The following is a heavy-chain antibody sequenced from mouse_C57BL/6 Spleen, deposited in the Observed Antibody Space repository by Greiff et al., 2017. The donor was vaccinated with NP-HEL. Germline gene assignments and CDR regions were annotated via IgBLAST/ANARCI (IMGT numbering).Heavy chain of an antibody. D-gene: IGHD1-1*01. CDR1: GYAFSSSW. CDR2: IYPGDGDT. CDR3: ASWGYYGTHFDY. Sequence: VKVVESGPELVKPGASVKISCKASGYAFSSSWMNWVKQRPGKGLEWIGRIYPGDGDTNYNGKFKGKATLTADKSSSTAYMQLSSLTSEDSAVYFCASWGYYGTHFDYWGQGTTLTVSS. V-gene: IGHV1-82*01. J-gene: IGHJ2*01.